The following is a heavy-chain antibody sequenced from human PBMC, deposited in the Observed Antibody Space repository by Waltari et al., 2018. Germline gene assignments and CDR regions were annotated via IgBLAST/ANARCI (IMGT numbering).Heavy chain of an antibody. CDR3: ATRLYYYDSSGYLY. J-gene: IGHJ4*02. Sequence: QVQLVQSGSEVKKPAASVKGACRVSGSIPPELPMLWVRQAPGKGLEGMGGFDPEDGETSYAQKFQGRVTMTEDTSTDTAYMELSSLRSEDTAVYYCATRLYYYDSSGYLYWGQGTLVTVSS. CDR1: GSIPPELP. CDR2: FDPEDGET. V-gene: IGHV1-24*01. D-gene: IGHD3-22*01.